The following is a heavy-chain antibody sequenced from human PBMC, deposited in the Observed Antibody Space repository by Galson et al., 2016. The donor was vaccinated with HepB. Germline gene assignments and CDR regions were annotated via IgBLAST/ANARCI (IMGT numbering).Heavy chain of an antibody. CDR2: ISGSGTIT. V-gene: IGHV3-23*01. J-gene: IGHJ4*02. Sequence: SLRLSCAVSGFTFKNYAMSWVRQTPGKGLEWVSVISGSGTITYYADSVKGRFTISRDNSKNSLYLQMNSLQAEDTAVYFCAKDWYNSGWGGVFDSWGQGTLVTVSS. D-gene: IGHD6-19*01. CDR1: GFTFKNYA. CDR3: AKDWYNSGWGGVFDS.